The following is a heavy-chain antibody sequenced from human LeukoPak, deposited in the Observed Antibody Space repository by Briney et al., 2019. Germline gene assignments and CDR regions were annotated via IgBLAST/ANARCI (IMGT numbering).Heavy chain of an antibody. CDR3: ARDNYDSSGYYRWYYYYGMDV. D-gene: IGHD3-22*01. Sequence: SQTLSLTCAISGDSVSSNSAAWNWIRQSPSRGLEWLGRTYYRSKWYNDYAVSVKSRITINPDTSKNQFSLQPNSVTPEDTAVYYCARDNYDSSGYYRWYYYYGMDVWGQGTTVTVSS. CDR1: GDSVSSNSAA. CDR2: TYYRSKWYN. J-gene: IGHJ6*02. V-gene: IGHV6-1*01.